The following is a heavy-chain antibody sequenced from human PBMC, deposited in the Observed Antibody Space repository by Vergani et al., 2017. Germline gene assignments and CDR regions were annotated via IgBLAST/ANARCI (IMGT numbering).Heavy chain of an antibody. CDR2: IYYSGST. V-gene: IGHV4-39*01. CDR3: ARHQIAAAVSDY. Sequence: QLQLQESGPGLVKPSETLSLTCTVSGGSIRSSSYYWGWIRQPPGKGLEWIGRIYYSGSTYYNPSLKSRVTISVDTSKNQFSLKLSSVTAADTAVYYCARHQIAAAVSDYWGQGTLVTVSS. J-gene: IGHJ4*02. CDR1: GGSIRSSSYY. D-gene: IGHD6-13*01.